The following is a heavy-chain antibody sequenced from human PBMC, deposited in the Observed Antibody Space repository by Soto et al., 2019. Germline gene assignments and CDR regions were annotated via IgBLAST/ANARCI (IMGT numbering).Heavy chain of an antibody. CDR1: GGTFSSYA. Sequence: SVKVSCKASGGTFSSYAISWVRQAPGQGLEWMGGIIPIFGTANYAQKFQGRVTITADESTSTAYMELSSLRSEDTAVYYCARATGDTAMAANYYYYGMDVWGQGTTVTVSS. CDR3: ARATGDTAMAANYYYYGMDV. CDR2: IIPIFGTA. J-gene: IGHJ6*02. V-gene: IGHV1-69*13. D-gene: IGHD5-18*01.